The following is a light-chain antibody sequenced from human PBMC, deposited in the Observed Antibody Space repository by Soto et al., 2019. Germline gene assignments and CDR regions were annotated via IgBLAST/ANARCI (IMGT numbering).Light chain of an antibody. CDR1: SCSIARSY. CDR3: QSYDSDTVI. CDR2: EDD. Sequence: NFMLTQPHSMSESPGKTVTISCTRSSCSIARSYVQWYEQRPGSSPRIVIYEDDHRSSGVPDRFYVCIDRSSNSASLTISGLKSEDEADYCCQSYDSDTVIFGGGTTLTVL. V-gene: IGLV6-57*01. J-gene: IGLJ2*01.